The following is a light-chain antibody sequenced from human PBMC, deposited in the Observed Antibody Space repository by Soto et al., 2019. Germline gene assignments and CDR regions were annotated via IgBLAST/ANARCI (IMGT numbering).Light chain of an antibody. V-gene: IGKV3-11*01. CDR3: QQGVT. J-gene: IGKJ2*01. CDR2: DAS. CDR1: QSVSSY. Sequence: EIVLTQSPATLSLSPGERATLSCRASQSVSSYLAWYQQKPGQAPRLLIYDASNRATGILARFSGSGSGTDFTLTISSLEPEDFAVYYCQQGVTFGQGTKLEIK.